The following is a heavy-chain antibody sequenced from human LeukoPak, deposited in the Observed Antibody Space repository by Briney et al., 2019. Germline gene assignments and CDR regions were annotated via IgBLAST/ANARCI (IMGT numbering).Heavy chain of an antibody. V-gene: IGHV4-61*02. CDR1: GGSISSGSYY. CDR2: IYTSGST. J-gene: IGHJ4*02. D-gene: IGHD3-22*01. Sequence: SQTLSLTCTVSGGSISSGSYYWSWVRQPAGKGLEWIGRIYTSGSTNYNPSLKSRVTISVDTSKNQFSLKLSSVTAADTAVYYCASGHYYDSSGYYGLGYWGQGTLVTVSS. CDR3: ASGHYYDSSGYYGLGY.